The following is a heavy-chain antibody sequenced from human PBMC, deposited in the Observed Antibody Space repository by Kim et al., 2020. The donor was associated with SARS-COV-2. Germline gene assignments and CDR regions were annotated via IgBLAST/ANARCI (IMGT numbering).Heavy chain of an antibody. D-gene: IGHD3-3*01. Sequence: GGSLRLSCAASGFTFSSYWMHWVRQAPGKGLVWVSRINSDGSSTSYADSVKGRFTISRDNAKNTLYLQMNSLRAEDTAVYYCARVAGFTIFGVVPGNYYMDVWGKGTTVTVSS. J-gene: IGHJ6*03. V-gene: IGHV3-74*01. CDR3: ARVAGFTIFGVVPGNYYMDV. CDR2: INSDGSST. CDR1: GFTFSSYW.